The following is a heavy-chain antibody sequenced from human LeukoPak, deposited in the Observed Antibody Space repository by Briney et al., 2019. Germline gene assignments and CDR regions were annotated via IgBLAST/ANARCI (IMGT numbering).Heavy chain of an antibody. J-gene: IGHJ4*02. CDR3: ARVSGSYVFDY. CDR2: ITGSTSFT. Sequence: GGSLRLSCAASGFTFRDYYMSWIRQAPGKGLEWVSYITGSTSFTNYADSVKGRFTISRDNAKNSLYLQINSLRAEDTAVYYCARVSGSYVFDYWGQGALVTVSS. D-gene: IGHD1-26*01. V-gene: IGHV3-11*05. CDR1: GFTFRDYY.